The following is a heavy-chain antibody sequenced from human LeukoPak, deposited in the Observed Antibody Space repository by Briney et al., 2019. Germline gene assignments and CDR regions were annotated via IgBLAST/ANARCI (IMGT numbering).Heavy chain of an antibody. Sequence: ASVKVSCKASGGTFSSYAISWVRQAPGQGLEWMGWISAYNGNTNYAQKLQGRVTMTTDTSTSTAYMELRSLRSDDTAVYYCARDFQTYYYYGMDVWGQGTTVTVSS. CDR3: ARDFQTYYYYGMDV. CDR1: GGTFSSYA. J-gene: IGHJ6*02. CDR2: ISAYNGNT. V-gene: IGHV1-18*01.